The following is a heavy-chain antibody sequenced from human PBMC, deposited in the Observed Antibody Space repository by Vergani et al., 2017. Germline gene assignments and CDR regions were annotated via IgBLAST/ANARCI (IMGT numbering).Heavy chain of an antibody. V-gene: IGHV4-59*01. CDR3: AGQMTTVTTDWYFDL. CDR2: IYYSGST. D-gene: IGHD4-17*01. J-gene: IGHJ2*01. Sequence: QVQLQESGPGLVKPSETLSLTCTVSGVSISSYYWSWIRQPPGKGLEWIGYIYYSGSTNYNPSLKSLRTISVDTSTNQFSLKLSSVTAADTAVYYCAGQMTTVTTDWYFDLWGRGTLVTVSS. CDR1: GVSISSYY.